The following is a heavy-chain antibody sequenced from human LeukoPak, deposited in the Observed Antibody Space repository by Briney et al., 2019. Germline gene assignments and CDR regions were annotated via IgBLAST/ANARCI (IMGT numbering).Heavy chain of an antibody. CDR1: GYTFTSYD. CDR2: MNPNSGNT. Sequence: GASVKVSCKASGYTFTSYDINWVRQATGQGLEWMGWMNPNSGNTGYAQKFQGRVTMTRNTSISTAYMELSSLRSEDTAVYYCARGRSDFMVRGVSIFYWGQGTLVTVSS. J-gene: IGHJ4*02. V-gene: IGHV1-8*01. CDR3: ARGRSDFMVRGVSIFY. D-gene: IGHD3-10*01.